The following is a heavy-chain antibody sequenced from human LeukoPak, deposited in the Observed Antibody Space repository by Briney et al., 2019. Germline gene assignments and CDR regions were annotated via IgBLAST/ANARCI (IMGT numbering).Heavy chain of an antibody. CDR2: IYSGGST. J-gene: IGHJ4*02. D-gene: IGHD5-24*01. CDR1: GFTVSSNY. CDR3: ARDVRRDGYNNFDF. V-gene: IGHV3-53*01. Sequence: PGGSLRLSCAASGFTVSSNYMSWVRQAPGKGLEWVSVIYSGGSTYYADSVKGRFTISRDNSKNTLYLQMNSLRAEDTAVYYCARDVRRDGYNNFDFWGQGTLVTVSS.